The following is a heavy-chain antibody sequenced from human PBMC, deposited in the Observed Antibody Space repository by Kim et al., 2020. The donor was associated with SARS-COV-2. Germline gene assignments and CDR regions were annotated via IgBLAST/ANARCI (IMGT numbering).Heavy chain of an antibody. J-gene: IGHJ4*02. Sequence: GGSLRLSCAASGFTVSSSYMTWVRQAPGKGLEWVSVIYSGGSTYYADSVKGRFTISRDNSKNTLYLQMNRLRAEDTAVYYCATDRGGGLGYWGQGTLVTVSP. D-gene: IGHD3-10*01. V-gene: IGHV3-66*01. CDR3: ATDRGGGLGY. CDR2: IYSGGST. CDR1: GFTVSSSY.